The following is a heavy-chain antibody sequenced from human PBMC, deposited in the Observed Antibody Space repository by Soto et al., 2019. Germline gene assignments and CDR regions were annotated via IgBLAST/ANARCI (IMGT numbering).Heavy chain of an antibody. CDR2: ISGTGGSI. J-gene: IGHJ4*02. D-gene: IGHD6-13*01. Sequence: LRLSCATSGFRFSTYTMNWVRQAPGKRLEWVSSISGTGGSINYADSVKGRFTISRDNAKSSLYLQMNSLRVEDTAVYYCARDLETTVAAFDFWGLGTLVTSPQ. CDR3: ARDLETTVAAFDF. CDR1: GFRFSTYT. V-gene: IGHV3-21*01.